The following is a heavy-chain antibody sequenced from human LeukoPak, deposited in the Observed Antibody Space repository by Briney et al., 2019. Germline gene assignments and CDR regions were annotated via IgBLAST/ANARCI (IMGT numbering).Heavy chain of an antibody. CDR2: INPNSGGT. D-gene: IGHD5-12*01. CDR3: ARDGGYSGYDSFDY. V-gene: IGHV1-2*04. CDR1: GYTFTNYD. Sequence: GASVKVSCKASGYTFTNYDINWVRQAPGQALEWMGWINPNSGGTNYAQKFQGWVTMTRDTSISTAYMELSKLRSDDTAVYYCARDGGYSGYDSFDYWGQGTLVTVSS. J-gene: IGHJ4*02.